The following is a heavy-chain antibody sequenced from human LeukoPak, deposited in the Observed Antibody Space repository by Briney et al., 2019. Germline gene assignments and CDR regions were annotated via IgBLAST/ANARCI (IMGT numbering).Heavy chain of an antibody. Sequence: ASVKVSCKASGYTFTGYYMHWVRQAPGQGLEWMGWINPNSGGTNYAQKFQGRVTMTRDTSISTAYMELSRLRSDDTAVYYCARASMDYYDSSGYCADYWGQETLVTVSS. CDR3: ARASMDYYDSSGYCADY. V-gene: IGHV1-2*02. J-gene: IGHJ4*02. D-gene: IGHD3-22*01. CDR2: INPNSGGT. CDR1: GYTFTGYY.